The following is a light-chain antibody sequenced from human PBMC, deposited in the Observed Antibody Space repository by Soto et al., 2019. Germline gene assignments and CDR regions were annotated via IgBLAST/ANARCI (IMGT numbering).Light chain of an antibody. J-gene: IGKJ5*01. CDR3: QQYGTSPIT. Sequence: EIVLTQSPGTLSLSPGERATLSCRASQSVSSSYLAWYQQKPGLAPRLLIYDASSRATGIPDRFSGSGSGTDFTLTISRLEPEDFAVYYCQQYGTSPITFGQGTRLEIK. V-gene: IGKV3D-20*01. CDR2: DAS. CDR1: QSVSSSY.